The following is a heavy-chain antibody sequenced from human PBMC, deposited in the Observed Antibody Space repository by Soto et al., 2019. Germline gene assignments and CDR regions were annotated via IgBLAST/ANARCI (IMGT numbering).Heavy chain of an antibody. J-gene: IGHJ6*03. V-gene: IGHV3-48*01. CDR3: ARNGLQFDYYYYMDV. CDR1: GFTFSSYS. Sequence: EVQMVESGGGLVQPGGSLRISCAASGFTFSSYSMNWVRQAPGKGLEWVSYISSSSSTKYYADSVKGRFTISRDNAKNSLYLQMNSLRAEDTAVYYCARNGLQFDYYYYMDVWGKGTTVTVSS. D-gene: IGHD4-4*01. CDR2: ISSSSSTK.